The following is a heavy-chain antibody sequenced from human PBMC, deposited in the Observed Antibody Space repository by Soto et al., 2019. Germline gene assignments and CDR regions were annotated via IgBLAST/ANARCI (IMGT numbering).Heavy chain of an antibody. Sequence: QGQLVQSGAEVKKPGASVRVSCKASGYTFTSYGISWVRQAPGQALEWRGWISAYNGSTNYAQKRQGRVTMTTDTSTSTAYMELRSHRSDDTAVYYCARDRFYNIVSGRHKYYDMDVWGQGTTVTVSS. CDR3: ARDRFYNIVSGRHKYYDMDV. CDR1: GYTFTSYG. V-gene: IGHV1-18*04. J-gene: IGHJ6*02. D-gene: IGHD1-1*01. CDR2: ISAYNGST.